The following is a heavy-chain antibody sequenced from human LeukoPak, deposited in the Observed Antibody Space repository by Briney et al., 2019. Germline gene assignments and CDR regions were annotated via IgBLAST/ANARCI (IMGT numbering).Heavy chain of an antibody. V-gene: IGHV4-34*01. CDR1: GGSFSGYY. CDR2: INHSGSA. Sequence: SDTLSLTCAVYGGSFSGYYWTWIRQTPGKGLEWIGQINHSGSANYNPSLKSRVTMSVDTSKNQFSLKLTSVTAADTAVYYCARGCPGYWGQGTLVTVSS. J-gene: IGHJ4*02. CDR3: ARGCPGY.